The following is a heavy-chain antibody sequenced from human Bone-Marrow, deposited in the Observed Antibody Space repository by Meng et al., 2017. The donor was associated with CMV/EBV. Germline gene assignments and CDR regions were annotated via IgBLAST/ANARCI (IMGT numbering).Heavy chain of an antibody. D-gene: IGHD3-3*01. CDR2: INSDGSST. CDR1: GFTFSSYW. J-gene: IGHJ4*02. V-gene: IGHV3-74*01. Sequence: GGSLRLSCAASGFTFSSYWMHWVRQAPGKGLVWVSRINSDGSSTSYADSVKGRFTISRDNAKSTLYLQMNSLRAEDTAVYYCAREGLLYSDPFDYWGQGTLVTVSS. CDR3: AREGLLYSDPFDY.